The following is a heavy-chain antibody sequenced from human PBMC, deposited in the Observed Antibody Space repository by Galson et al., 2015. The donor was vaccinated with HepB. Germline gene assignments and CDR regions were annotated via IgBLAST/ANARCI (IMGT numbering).Heavy chain of an antibody. CDR1: GSIFKDYY. J-gene: IGHJ4*02. V-gene: IGHV3-11*01. Sequence: SLRLSCAVSGSIFKDYYMSWVRQAPGKGLEWLSSISTTSVTKYYADSVKGRFSISRDNPNNSMFLQMNSLTAEDTAVYYCARTRPDDYLRPDYYFDYWGQGVLVTVSS. CDR2: ISTTSVTK. CDR3: ARTRPDDYLRPDYYFDY. D-gene: IGHD4-11*01.